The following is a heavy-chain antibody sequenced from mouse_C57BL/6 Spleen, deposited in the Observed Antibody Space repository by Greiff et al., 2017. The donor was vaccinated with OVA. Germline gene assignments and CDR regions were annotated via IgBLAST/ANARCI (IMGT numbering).Heavy chain of an antibody. CDR1: GYTFTDYE. CDR3: TRSYVYAMDY. CDR2: IDPETGGT. J-gene: IGHJ4*01. D-gene: IGHD6-5*01. V-gene: IGHV1-15*01. Sequence: QVQLQQSGAELVRPGASVTLSCKASGYTFTDYEMHWVKQTPVHGLEWIGAIDPETGGTAYNQKFKGKAILTADKSSRTAYMELRSLTSEDSAVYYCTRSYVYAMDYWGQGTSVTVSP.